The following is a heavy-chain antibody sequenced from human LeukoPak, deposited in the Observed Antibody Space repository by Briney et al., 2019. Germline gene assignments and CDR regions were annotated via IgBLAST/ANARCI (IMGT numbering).Heavy chain of an antibody. Sequence: SGGSLRLSCAASGFTFSSYAMSWVRQAPGKGLEWVSAISGSGGSTYYADSVKGRFTISRDNSKNTLYLQMNSLRAEDTAVYYCAKVMKNYDILTGYYIKDYWGQGTLVTVSS. CDR2: ISGSGGST. CDR3: AKVMKNYDILTGYYIKDY. J-gene: IGHJ4*02. V-gene: IGHV3-23*01. CDR1: GFTFSSYA. D-gene: IGHD3-9*01.